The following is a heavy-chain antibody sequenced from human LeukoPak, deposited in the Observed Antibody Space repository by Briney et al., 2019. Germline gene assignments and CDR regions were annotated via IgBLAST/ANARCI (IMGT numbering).Heavy chain of an antibody. Sequence: GASLRLSCAASGFTFSSYAMSWVRQAPGKGLEWVSVISGSGGNTYYADSVKGRFTISRDNSKDTLYLQMNSLRTEDTAIYYCAKDGKGAPVAGTGYFDYWGQGTLVTVSS. J-gene: IGHJ4*02. CDR2: ISGSGGNT. V-gene: IGHV3-23*01. CDR1: GFTFSSYA. CDR3: AKDGKGAPVAGTGYFDY. D-gene: IGHD6-19*01.